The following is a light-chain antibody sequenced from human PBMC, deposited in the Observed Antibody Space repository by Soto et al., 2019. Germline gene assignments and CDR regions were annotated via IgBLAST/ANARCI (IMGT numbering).Light chain of an antibody. V-gene: IGKV3-20*01. CDR1: QSVSSSY. CDR3: QQYGSSPQT. Sequence: EIVLTQSPGTLSLSPGERATLSCRASQSVSSSYLAWYQQKPGQAPRLLIYGASSRATGIPDRFSGSGSGTDFTLTISRLEPEDVAVYYCQQYGSSPQTCGQGTKVEIK. J-gene: IGKJ1*01. CDR2: GAS.